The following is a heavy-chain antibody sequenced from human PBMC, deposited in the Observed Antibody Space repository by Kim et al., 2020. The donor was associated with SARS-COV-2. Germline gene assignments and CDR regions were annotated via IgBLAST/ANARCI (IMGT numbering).Heavy chain of an antibody. CDR2: A. CDR3: ARDGAAGYFDY. D-gene: IGHD6-13*01. J-gene: IGHJ4*02. V-gene: IGHV1-69*01. Sequence: ANYAQKFQGRVTITADESTSTAYMELSSLRSEDTAVYYCARDGAAGYFDYWGQGTLVTVCS.